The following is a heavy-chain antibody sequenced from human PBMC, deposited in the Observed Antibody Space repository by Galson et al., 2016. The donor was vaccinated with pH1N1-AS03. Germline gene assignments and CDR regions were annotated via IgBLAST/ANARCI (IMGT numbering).Heavy chain of an antibody. CDR3: DLSASREYGAFDM. CDR2: IYWNDDI. V-gene: IGHV2-5*01. Sequence: PALVKPTQTLTLTCTFSGFSLSTSGVGVGWTRQAPGKALEWLAIIYWNDDIRYSPSLRNRLTITKDTSKSQVVLTMTNMDPVDTATYYTDLSASREYGAFDMWGQGTVVTVSS. CDR1: GFSLSTSGVG. D-gene: IGHD2/OR15-2a*01. J-gene: IGHJ3*02.